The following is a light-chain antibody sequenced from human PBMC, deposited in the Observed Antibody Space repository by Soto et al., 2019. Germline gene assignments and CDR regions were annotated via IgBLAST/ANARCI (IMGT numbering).Light chain of an antibody. CDR3: QTWGTGIQV. Sequence: QAVVTQSPSASASLGASVKLTCTLSSGHSTYAIAWHQQQPEKGPRYLMKVNSDGSHSKGDGIPDRFSGSSSRAERYLTISSLQSEDEADYYCQTWGTGIQVFGGGTKVTVL. J-gene: IGLJ2*01. CDR1: SGHSTYA. V-gene: IGLV4-69*01. CDR2: VNSDGSH.